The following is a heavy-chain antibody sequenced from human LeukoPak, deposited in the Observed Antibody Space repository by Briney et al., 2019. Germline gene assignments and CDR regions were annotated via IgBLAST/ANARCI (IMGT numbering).Heavy chain of an antibody. V-gene: IGHV1-2*02. J-gene: IGHJ4*02. CDR3: ARADKYGAGAFDY. Sequence: GASVTLSCSASGYTFTVCYIHWVRQAPGQGLGWMGWIHPNSGGTNYAQKGHGRVTMTRDTSISTAYMDLSRLRSDDTAVYYCARADKYGAGAFDYWGQGTLVTVSS. CDR2: IHPNSGGT. D-gene: IGHD3-10*01. CDR1: GYTFTVCY.